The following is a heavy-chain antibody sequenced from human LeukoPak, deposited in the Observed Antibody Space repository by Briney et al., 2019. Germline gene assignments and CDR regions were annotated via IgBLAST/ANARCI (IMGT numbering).Heavy chain of an antibody. D-gene: IGHD6-6*01. CDR3: ATLEYSSSSGHYYYYYMDV. CDR2: INPNSGGT. CDR1: GYTFTGYY. J-gene: IGHJ6*03. V-gene: IGHV1-2*02. Sequence: ASVKVSCKASGYTFTGYYMHWVRQAPGQGLEWMGWINPNSGGTNYAQKFQGRVTMIRDTSISTAYMELSRLRSDDTAVYYCATLEYSSSSGHYYYYYMDVWGKGTTVTVSS.